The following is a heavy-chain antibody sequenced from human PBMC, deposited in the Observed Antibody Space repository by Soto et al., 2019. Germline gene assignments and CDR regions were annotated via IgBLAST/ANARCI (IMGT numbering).Heavy chain of an antibody. V-gene: IGHV1-69*13. J-gene: IGHJ6*02. D-gene: IGHD5-12*01. CDR3: ARGRGYSGDDHYYYFDMDV. CDR2: SIPIFDTA. CDR1: GVTFNNYP. Sequence: SVKVSCKASGVTFNNYPITWVRQAPGQGLEWMGGSIPIFDTANYAQKFQGRVTISVDESTSTAYMELSSLRSEDTAVYYCARGRGYSGDDHYYYFDMDVWGQGTTVTVSS.